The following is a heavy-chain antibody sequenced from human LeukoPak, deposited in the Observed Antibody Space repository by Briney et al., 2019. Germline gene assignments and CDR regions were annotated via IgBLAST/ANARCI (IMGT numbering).Heavy chain of an antibody. CDR2: IHANNGDT. CDR3: ARDPSSVALYFFDY. D-gene: IGHD2-15*01. CDR1: GYTFRGNY. V-gene: IGHV1-2*02. Sequence: ASVKVSCKASGYTFRGNYIHWLRQAPGQGLEWMGWIHANNGDTKSAQKFQGRVTMSRDTSISPAYMDLSSLSPDDAAVYYCARDPSSVALYFFDYWGQGTLVSVSS. J-gene: IGHJ4*02.